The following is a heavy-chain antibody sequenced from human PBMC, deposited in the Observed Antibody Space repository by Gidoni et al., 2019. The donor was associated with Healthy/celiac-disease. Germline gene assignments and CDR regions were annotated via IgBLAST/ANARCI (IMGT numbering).Heavy chain of an antibody. CDR1: GFTFSSYA. CDR3: VPDSSGYPGLSFDY. J-gene: IGHJ4*02. D-gene: IGHD3-22*01. Sequence: EVQLVESGGGLVQPGGSLRLYCSASGFTFSSYAMHWVRQAPGKGLEYVSAISSNGDSTYYADSVKGRFTISRDNSKNTLYLQMSSLRAEDTAVYYCVPDSSGYPGLSFDYWGQGTLVTVSS. CDR2: ISSNGDST. V-gene: IGHV3-64D*06.